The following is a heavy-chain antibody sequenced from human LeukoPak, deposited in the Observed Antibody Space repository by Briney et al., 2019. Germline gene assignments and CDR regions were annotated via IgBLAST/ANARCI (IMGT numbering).Heavy chain of an antibody. CDR3: ARVRLWFGETRYYYYYMDV. CDR1: GGSISSYY. D-gene: IGHD3-10*01. CDR2: IYTSGSA. J-gene: IGHJ6*03. Sequence: SVTLSLTCTVSGGSISSYYWSWIRQPAGKGLEWIGRIYTSGSANYNPSLKSRVTMSVDTSKNQFSLKLSSVTAADTAVYYCARVRLWFGETRYYYYYMDVWGKGTTVTVSS. V-gene: IGHV4-4*07.